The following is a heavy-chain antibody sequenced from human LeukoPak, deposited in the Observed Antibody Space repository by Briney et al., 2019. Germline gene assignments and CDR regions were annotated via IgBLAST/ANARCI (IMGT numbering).Heavy chain of an antibody. Sequence: SETLSLTCAVYGGSFSGYYWSWIRHPAGKGLEWIGLIYTSGNTNYNPSLKSRVTMSQDMSKNQISLNLNSVTAADTAVYYCARAPTFEGVIVFDPWGQGTLVTVSS. V-gene: IGHV4-59*10. CDR1: GGSFSGYY. J-gene: IGHJ5*02. CDR2: IYTSGNT. D-gene: IGHD3-16*02. CDR3: ARAPTFEGVIVFDP.